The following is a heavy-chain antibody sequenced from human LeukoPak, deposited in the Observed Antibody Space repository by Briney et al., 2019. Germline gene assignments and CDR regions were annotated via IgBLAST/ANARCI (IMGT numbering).Heavy chain of an antibody. D-gene: IGHD3-10*01. V-gene: IGHV3-20*04. CDR1: GFTFDDYG. CDR3: ARAMAERRTYYMDV. J-gene: IGHJ6*03. CDR2: INWNGGST. Sequence: GGSLRLSCAASGFTFDDYGMSWVRQAPGKGLGWVSGINWNGGSTGYADSVKGRFTISRDNAKNSLYLQMNSLRAEDTALYYCARAMAERRTYYMDVWGKGTTVTVSS.